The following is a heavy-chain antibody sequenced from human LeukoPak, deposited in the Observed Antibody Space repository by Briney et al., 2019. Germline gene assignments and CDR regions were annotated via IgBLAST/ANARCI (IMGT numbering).Heavy chain of an antibody. CDR2: IRGRVYGGTT. V-gene: IGHV3-49*04. CDR3: FKYSSSSVDY. CDR1: GFTFGEYA. J-gene: IGHJ4*02. Sequence: GRSLRLSCTASGFTFGEYAMGWVRQAPGKGLEWVSFIRGRVYGGTTEYAATVKGRFTISRDDSKSIAYLQMNSLKIEATAVYYCFKYSSSSVDYWGQGTLVTVSS. D-gene: IGHD6-13*01.